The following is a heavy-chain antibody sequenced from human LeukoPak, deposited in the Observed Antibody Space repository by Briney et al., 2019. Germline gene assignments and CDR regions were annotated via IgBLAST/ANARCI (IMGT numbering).Heavy chain of an antibody. Sequence: GGSLRLSCAVSGFTFDDYAMHWVRHAPGKGLEWVSGISWNSGSIGYADSVKGRFTISRDNAKNSLYLQMNSLRAEDTALYYCAKTFGERYFDYWGQGTLVTVSS. CDR1: GFTFDDYA. J-gene: IGHJ4*02. CDR2: ISWNSGSI. V-gene: IGHV3-9*01. D-gene: IGHD2/OR15-2a*01. CDR3: AKTFGERYFDY.